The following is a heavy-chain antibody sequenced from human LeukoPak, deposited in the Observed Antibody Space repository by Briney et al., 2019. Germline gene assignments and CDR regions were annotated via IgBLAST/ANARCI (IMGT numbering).Heavy chain of an antibody. CDR3: AKVGPITMIVVVMGAFDI. CDR1: GFTFSSYA. CDR2: ISGSGGST. J-gene: IGHJ3*02. D-gene: IGHD3-22*01. V-gene: IGHV3-23*01. Sequence: GGSLRLSCAASGFTFSSYAMSWVRQAPGKGLEGVSAISGSGGSTYYADSVKGRFTISRDNSKNTLYLQMNSLRAEDTAVYYCAKVGPITMIVVVMGAFDIWGQGTMVTVSS.